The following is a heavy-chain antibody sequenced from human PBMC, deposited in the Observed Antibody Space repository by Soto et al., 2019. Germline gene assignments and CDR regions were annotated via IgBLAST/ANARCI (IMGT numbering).Heavy chain of an antibody. D-gene: IGHD5-18*01. CDR3: AKAVGSYGNFDY. CDR2: ISWNSGSI. V-gene: IGHV3-9*01. J-gene: IGHJ4*02. Sequence: EVQLVESGGGLVQPGRSLRLSCAASGFTFDDYAMHWVRQAPGKGLEWVSRISWNSGSIGYADSVKGRFTISRDNAKDSLYLQMSSLSAEDTALYYCAKAVGSYGNFDYWGQGTLVTVSS. CDR1: GFTFDDYA.